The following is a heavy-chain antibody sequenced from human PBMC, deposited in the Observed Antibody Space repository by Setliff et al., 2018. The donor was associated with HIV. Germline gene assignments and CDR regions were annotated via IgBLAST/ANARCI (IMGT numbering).Heavy chain of an antibody. J-gene: IGHJ4*02. D-gene: IGHD2-21*02. CDR1: GGSFSGYY. Sequence: PSETLSLTCAVYGGSFSGYYWNWIRQPPGKGLEWIGEINHSGSTNYNPSLKGRVTISVDTSKNQFSLKLNSVTAADTAVYYCARWAVTASDYWGQGTLVTVSS. CDR2: INHSGST. V-gene: IGHV4-34*01. CDR3: ARWAVTASDY.